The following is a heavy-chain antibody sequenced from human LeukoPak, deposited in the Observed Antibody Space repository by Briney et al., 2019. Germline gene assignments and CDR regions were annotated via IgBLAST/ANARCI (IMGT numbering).Heavy chain of an antibody. CDR2: IHYSGST. CDR3: ARWYSSGWAFDY. V-gene: IGHV4-59*08. Sequence: SETLSLTCTVSGGTISSYYWNWIRRPPGKGLEWIGYIHYSGSTKYNPSLKSRVTISLDTSKNQFALKLSSAAAADTAVYYCARWYSSGWAFDYWGQGTLVTVSS. D-gene: IGHD6-19*01. J-gene: IGHJ4*02. CDR1: GGTISSYY.